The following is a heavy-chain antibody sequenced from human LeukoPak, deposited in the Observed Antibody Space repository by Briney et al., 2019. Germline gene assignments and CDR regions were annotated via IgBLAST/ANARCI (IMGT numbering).Heavy chain of an antibody. CDR3: ARGMYDDILTGYDR. D-gene: IGHD3-9*01. CDR1: GYTFTGYY. V-gene: IGHV1-2*02. CDR2: INPNSGGT. Sequence: ASVRVSCKASGYTFTGYYMHWVRQAPGQGLEWMGWINPNSGGTNYAQKLQGRVTMTRDTSISTAYMEMSRLRSDDAAVYYCARGMYDDILTGYDRWGQGTLVTVSS. J-gene: IGHJ4*02.